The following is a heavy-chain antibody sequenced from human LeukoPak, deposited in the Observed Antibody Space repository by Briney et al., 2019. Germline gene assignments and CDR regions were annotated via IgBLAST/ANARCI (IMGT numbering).Heavy chain of an antibody. J-gene: IGHJ4*02. CDR2: IYYSGST. D-gene: IGHD5-24*01. V-gene: IGHV4-39*07. CDR3: ARDHGDGYNYFDY. Sequence: PSETLSLTCTVSGGSISSSSYYWGWIRQPPGKGLEWIGSIYYSGSTYYSPSLKSRVTISVDTSKNQFSLKLSSVTAADTAVYYCARDHGDGYNYFDYWGQGTLVTVSS. CDR1: GGSISSSSYY.